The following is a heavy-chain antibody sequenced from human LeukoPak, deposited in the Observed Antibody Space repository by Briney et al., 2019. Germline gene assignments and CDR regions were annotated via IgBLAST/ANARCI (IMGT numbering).Heavy chain of an antibody. V-gene: IGHV3-74*01. CDR3: ARDSKTPGGYYYYMDV. Sequence: AGGSLRLSCAASGFTFSSYWMHWVRQAPGKGLVWVSRINSDGSSTSYADSVKGRFTISRDNAKNTLYLQMNSLRAEDTAVYYCARDSKTPGGYYYYMDVWGKGTTVTVSS. CDR2: INSDGSST. D-gene: IGHD3-10*01. J-gene: IGHJ6*03. CDR1: GFTFSSYW.